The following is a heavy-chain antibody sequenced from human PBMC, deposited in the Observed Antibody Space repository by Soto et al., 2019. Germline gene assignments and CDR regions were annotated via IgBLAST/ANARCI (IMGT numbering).Heavy chain of an antibody. Sequence: QVQLVESGGGVVQPGRSLRLSCAASGFTFSNYGIHWVRQAPGKGLEWVAVISYDGSNKYYADSMKGRFTISRDNSKNTLYLQMNSLRAEDTAVYYCAKGDWFDPWGQGTLVTVSS. CDR1: GFTFSNYG. J-gene: IGHJ5*02. CDR2: ISYDGSNK. V-gene: IGHV3-30*18. CDR3: AKGDWFDP.